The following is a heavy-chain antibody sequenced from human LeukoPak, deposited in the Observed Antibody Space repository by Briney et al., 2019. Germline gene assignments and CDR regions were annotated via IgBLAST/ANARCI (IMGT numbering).Heavy chain of an antibody. Sequence: GGSLRLSCAASGCIFTNYFMSWVRQAPGKGLEWVASIKHDGSEKYYVDSVRGRFTISRDNTMNSLYLQMSSLRAEDTAVYYCATDRGWRTSGYYLYYFEYWGQGTLVTYSS. J-gene: IGHJ4*02. CDR1: GCIFTNYF. CDR3: ATDRGWRTSGYYLYYFEY. V-gene: IGHV3-7*01. D-gene: IGHD3-3*01. CDR2: IKHDGSEK.